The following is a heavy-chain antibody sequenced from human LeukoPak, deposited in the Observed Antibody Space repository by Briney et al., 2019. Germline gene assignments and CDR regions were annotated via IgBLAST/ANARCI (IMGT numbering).Heavy chain of an antibody. CDR2: ISGGGGST. J-gene: IGHJ4*02. Sequence: RPGGSLRLSCAASGFTFSSYAMTWVRQAPGKGLEWVSGISGGGGSTYHADSVKGRFTISRDNSKNTLFLQMNSLRAEDTAVYYCAKAHSSGWPGYFDYWGQGTLVTVSS. D-gene: IGHD6-19*01. CDR1: GFTFSSYA. V-gene: IGHV3-23*01. CDR3: AKAHSSGWPGYFDY.